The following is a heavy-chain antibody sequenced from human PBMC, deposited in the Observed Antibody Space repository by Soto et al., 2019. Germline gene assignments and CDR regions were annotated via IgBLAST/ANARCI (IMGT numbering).Heavy chain of an antibody. Sequence: PGGSLRLSCAASGFTFSSYAMHWVRQAPGKGLEWVAVISYDGSNKYYADSVKGRFTISRDNSKNTLYLQMNSLRAEDTAVYYCARDLNYYDSSGYSWGQGTLVTVSS. CDR2: ISYDGSNK. V-gene: IGHV3-30-3*01. J-gene: IGHJ4*02. CDR1: GFTFSSYA. D-gene: IGHD3-22*01. CDR3: ARDLNYYDSSGYS.